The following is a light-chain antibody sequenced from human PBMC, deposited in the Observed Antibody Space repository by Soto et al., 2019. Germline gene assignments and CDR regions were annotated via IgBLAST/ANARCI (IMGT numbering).Light chain of an antibody. CDR2: DVR. CDR1: SSDVGGYNY. V-gene: IGLV2-14*01. CDR3: SSYTTISTYV. J-gene: IGLJ1*01. Sequence: QSALTQPASVSGSPGQSITISCTGTSSDVGGYNYVSWYQQHPGKAPKLMIYDVRNRPSGVSNRFSGSKSVNTASLTISGLQAEDEADYYCSSYTTISTYVFGTGTKAT.